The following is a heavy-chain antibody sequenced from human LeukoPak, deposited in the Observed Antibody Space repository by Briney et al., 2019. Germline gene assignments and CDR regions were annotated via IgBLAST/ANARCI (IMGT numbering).Heavy chain of an antibody. V-gene: IGHV4-31*03. J-gene: IGHJ6*03. CDR1: GDSINTGGYY. Sequence: SETLSLTCFVSGDSINTGGYYWSWIRQHPGKGLEWIGYIYYSGSTFYNPSLKSRVTISIDTSKNHFSLKMSSVTAADTAVYYCARSLDIGHYYYYMTSGAKGPRSPSP. CDR2: IYYSGST. D-gene: IGHD3-9*01. CDR3: ARSLDIGHYYYYMTS.